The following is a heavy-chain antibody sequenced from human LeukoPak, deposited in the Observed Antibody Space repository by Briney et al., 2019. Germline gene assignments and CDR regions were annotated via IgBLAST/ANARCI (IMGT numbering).Heavy chain of an antibody. Sequence: KSSETLSLTCAVYGGSFSGYYWSWIRQPPGKGLEWIGEINHSGSTNYNPSLKSRVTISVDTSKNQFSLKLSSVTAADTAVYYCARIGGGVGALNWGQGTLVTVSS. CDR1: GGSFSGYY. V-gene: IGHV4-34*01. D-gene: IGHD1-26*01. CDR3: ARIGGGVGALN. J-gene: IGHJ4*02. CDR2: INHSGST.